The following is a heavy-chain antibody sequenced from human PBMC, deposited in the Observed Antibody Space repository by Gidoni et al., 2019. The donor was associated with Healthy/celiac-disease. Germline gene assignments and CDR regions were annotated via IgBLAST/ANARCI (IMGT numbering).Heavy chain of an antibody. CDR3: AREPGDYGFAGRGYFDL. Sequence: QVQLVQSGAEVKKPGSSVKASCKASGGTFSSYAISWVRQAPGQGLEWMGGIIPIFGTANYAQKFQGRVTITADESTSTAYMELSSLRSEDTAVYYCAREPGDYGFAGRGYFDLWGRGTLVTVSS. CDR1: GGTFSSYA. D-gene: IGHD4-17*01. V-gene: IGHV1-69*01. CDR2: IIPIFGTA. J-gene: IGHJ2*01.